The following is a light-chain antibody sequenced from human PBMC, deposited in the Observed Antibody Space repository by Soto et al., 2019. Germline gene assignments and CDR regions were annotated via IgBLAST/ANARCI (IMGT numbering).Light chain of an antibody. CDR1: SSDVGGYNY. Sequence: QSVLTQPASVSGSPGQSITISCTGTSSDVGGYNYVSWFQHHPGKAPKLIIYEVSYRPSGVSNRFSCSKSGDTASLTISGLQAEDEADYYCSSFTNTITRYAFGTGTKVTVL. CDR3: SSFTNTITRYA. V-gene: IGLV2-14*01. J-gene: IGLJ1*01. CDR2: EVS.